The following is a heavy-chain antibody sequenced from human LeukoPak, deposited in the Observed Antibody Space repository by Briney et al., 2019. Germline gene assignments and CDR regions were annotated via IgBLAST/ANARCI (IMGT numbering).Heavy chain of an antibody. CDR2: ISSSSSYI. CDR3: ARDLDGDNLPDY. D-gene: IGHD2-21*02. J-gene: IGHJ4*02. CDR1: GFTFSSYS. Sequence: GRSLRLSCAASGFTFSSYSMNWVRQAPGKGLEWVSSISSSSSYIYYADSVKGRFTISRDNAKNSLYLQMNSLRAEDTAVYYCARDLDGDNLPDYWGQGTLVTVSS. V-gene: IGHV3-21*03.